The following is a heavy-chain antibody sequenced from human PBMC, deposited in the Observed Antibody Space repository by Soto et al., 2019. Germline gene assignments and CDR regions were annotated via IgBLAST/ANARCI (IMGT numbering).Heavy chain of an antibody. D-gene: IGHD2-2*02. CDR2: IYNSGST. CDR3: ASVTRTCISTSCYRYYYGMDV. Sequence: QVQLQESGPGLVKPSETLSLTCTVSGGSVSSGSYYWSWIRQPPGKGLEWIGYIYNSGSTNYNPAIKRRVTITVDTSKNPFSLKLSSVTAADTAVYYCASVTRTCISTSCYRYYYGMDVWGQGTTVTVSS. CDR1: GGSVSSGSYY. J-gene: IGHJ6*02. V-gene: IGHV4-61*01.